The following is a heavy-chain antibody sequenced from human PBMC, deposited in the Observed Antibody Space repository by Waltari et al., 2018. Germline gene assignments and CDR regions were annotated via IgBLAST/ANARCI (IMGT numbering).Heavy chain of an antibody. J-gene: IGHJ3*02. CDR1: GVPCSNFA. D-gene: IGHD4-17*01. CDR2: IRFDGTTA. V-gene: IGHV3-30*02. Sequence: QVQLVESGGGVVEPGGSLRLYCAGGGVPCSNFAMQGVLQTPARGLEWVAFIRFDGTTAYYADSVTGRFTISRDNYESRCYLQMNSLRPEDTGVYYCVKDGDYSLPAYDAFDIWGPGTMVSVSS. CDR3: VKDGDYSLPAYDAFDI.